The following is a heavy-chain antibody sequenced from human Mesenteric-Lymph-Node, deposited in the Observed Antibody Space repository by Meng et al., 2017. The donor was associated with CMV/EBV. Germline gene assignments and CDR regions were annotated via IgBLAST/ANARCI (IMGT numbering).Heavy chain of an antibody. CDR2: ISATGGSK. J-gene: IGHJ5*02. D-gene: IGHD2-2*01. CDR3: AKDYERTNEGWFDP. CDR1: GFTFNSYA. Sequence: ASGFTFNSYAMSWVRQAPGRGLQWVSGISATGGSKYYADSVKGRFTISRDNSKNTLYLQMNSLRVEDTAVYYCAKDYERTNEGWFDPWGQGTLVTVSS. V-gene: IGHV3-23*01.